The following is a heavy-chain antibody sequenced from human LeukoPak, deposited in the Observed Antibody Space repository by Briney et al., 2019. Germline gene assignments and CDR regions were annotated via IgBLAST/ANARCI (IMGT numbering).Heavy chain of an antibody. V-gene: IGHV3-74*01. CDR2: INSDGSAT. CDR3: ARIQLARRPTLGVDY. Sequence: GGSLRLSCAASGFAFSTYWMHWVRQAPGKGLVWVSRINSDGSATTYADSVKGRFTISRDNAKNTLYLQMNSLRAEDTSVYYCARIQLARRPTLGVDYWGQGTLVTVSS. CDR1: GFAFSTYW. J-gene: IGHJ4*02. D-gene: IGHD1-1*01.